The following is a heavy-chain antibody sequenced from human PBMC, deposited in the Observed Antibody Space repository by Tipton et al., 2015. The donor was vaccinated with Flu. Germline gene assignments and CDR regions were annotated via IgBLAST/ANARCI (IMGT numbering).Heavy chain of an antibody. CDR3: ARTGIQLWPFDY. CDR1: GGSFSGYY. CDR2: INHSGST. V-gene: IGHV4-34*01. D-gene: IGHD5-18*01. J-gene: IGHJ4*02. Sequence: TLSLTCAVYGGSFSGYYWSWIRQPPGKGLEGIGEINHSGSTNYNPSLKSRVTISVDTSKNQFSLKLSSVTAADTAVYYCARTGIQLWPFDYWGQGTLVTVSS.